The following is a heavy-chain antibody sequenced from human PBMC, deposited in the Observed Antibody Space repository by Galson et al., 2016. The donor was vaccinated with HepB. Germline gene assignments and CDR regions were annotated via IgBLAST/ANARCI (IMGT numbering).Heavy chain of an antibody. Sequence: QSGAEVKKPGESLKISCKGSGYSFFKYWIGWVRQMPGKGLQWMGIIYPGDSDTRYSPSFQGQVTISADWSISTAYLQWSSLKASDTAIYYCARRGVASSGYYHIDAFDIWGQGTIIAVSS. V-gene: IGHV5-51*01. D-gene: IGHD3-22*01. CDR3: ARRGVASSGYYHIDAFDI. CDR1: GYSFFKYW. CDR2: IYPGDSDT. J-gene: IGHJ3*02.